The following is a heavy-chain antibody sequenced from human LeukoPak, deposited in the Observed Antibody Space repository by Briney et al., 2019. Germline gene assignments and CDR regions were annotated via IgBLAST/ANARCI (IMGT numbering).Heavy chain of an antibody. D-gene: IGHD3-3*01. Sequence: SVKVSCKASGGTFSSYAISWVRQAPGQGLEWVGGIIPIFGTANYAQKFQGRVTITADESTSTAYMELSSLRSEDTAVYYCARVLDYDFWSGYHAIYYYYGMDVWGQGTTVTVSS. V-gene: IGHV1-69*13. J-gene: IGHJ6*02. CDR3: ARVLDYDFWSGYHAIYYYYGMDV. CDR2: IIPIFGTA. CDR1: GGTFSSYA.